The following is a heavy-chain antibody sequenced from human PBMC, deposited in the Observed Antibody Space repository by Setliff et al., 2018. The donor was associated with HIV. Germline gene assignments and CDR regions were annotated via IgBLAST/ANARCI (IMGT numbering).Heavy chain of an antibody. V-gene: IGHV4-61*02. D-gene: IGHD5-12*01. CDR3: ARDWGYIAATPDY. CDR1: GGSISSGSYY. CDR2: IHTSGST. J-gene: IGHJ4*02. Sequence: LSLTCTVSGGSISSGSYYWSWIRQPAGKGLEWIGRIHTSGSTNYNPSLKSRVTISVDTPKNQFSLNLSSVTAADTAIYYCARDWGYIAATPDYWGQGTRVTVSS.